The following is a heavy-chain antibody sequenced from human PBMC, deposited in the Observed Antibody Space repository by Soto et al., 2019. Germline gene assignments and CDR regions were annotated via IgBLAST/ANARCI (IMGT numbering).Heavy chain of an antibody. V-gene: IGHV1-46*01. D-gene: IGHD3-9*01. J-gene: IGHJ6*02. CDR2: INPSGGST. Sequence: QVQLVQSGAEVKKPGASVKVSCKASGYTFTSYYMHWVRQAPGQGLGWMGIINPSGGSTSYAQKFQGRVTMTRDTSTSTVYMELSSLRSEDTAVYYCARDLVTGCMDVWGQGTTVTVSS. CDR1: GYTFTSYY. CDR3: ARDLVTGCMDV.